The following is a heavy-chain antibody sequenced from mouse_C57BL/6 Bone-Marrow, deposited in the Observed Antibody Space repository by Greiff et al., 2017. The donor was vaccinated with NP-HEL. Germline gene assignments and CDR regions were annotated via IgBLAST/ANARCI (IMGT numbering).Heavy chain of an antibody. CDR2: INPGSGGT. CDR3: ARRRGKAIPCAD. CDR1: GYAFTNYL. V-gene: IGHV1-54*01. J-gene: IGHJ3*01. Sequence: QVQLQQSGAELVRPGTSVKVSCKASGYAFTNYLIEWVKQRPGQGLEWIGVINPGSGGTNYNEKFKGKATLTADKSSSTAYMQLSSLTSEDSAVYFCARRRGKAIPCADWGQGTLVTVSA.